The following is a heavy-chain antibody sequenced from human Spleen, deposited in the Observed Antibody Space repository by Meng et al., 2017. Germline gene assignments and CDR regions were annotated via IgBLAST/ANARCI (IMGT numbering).Heavy chain of an antibody. CDR3: ARGGDYGTFYYYYYAMDV. V-gene: IGHV3-48*03. Sequence: GESLKISCAASGFTFSSYEMNWVRQAPGKGLEWVSYISSSGSTIYYADSVKGRFTISRDNSKDTLYLQINSLRAEDTAVYYCARGGDYGTFYYYYYAMDVWGQGTTVTVSS. D-gene: IGHD4-17*01. CDR1: GFTFSSYE. CDR2: ISSSGSTI. J-gene: IGHJ6*02.